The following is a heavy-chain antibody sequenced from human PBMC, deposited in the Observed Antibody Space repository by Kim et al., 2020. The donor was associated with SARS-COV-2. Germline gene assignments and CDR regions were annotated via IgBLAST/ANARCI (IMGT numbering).Heavy chain of an antibody. J-gene: IGHJ4*02. Sequence: ASVKVSCKASGYTFTTFGISWVRQAPGQGLEWMGWISPYNGNTDYAQNFQGRVTMTTDTSTNTAYMELRSLRSDDTAVYYCARVEMTVAVELYWGQGTLVTVSS. CDR3: ARVEMTVAVELY. CDR2: ISPYNGNT. V-gene: IGHV1-18*01. D-gene: IGHD6-19*01. CDR1: GYTFTTFG.